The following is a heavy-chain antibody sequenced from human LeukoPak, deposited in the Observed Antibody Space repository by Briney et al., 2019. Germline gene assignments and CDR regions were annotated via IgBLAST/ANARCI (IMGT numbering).Heavy chain of an antibody. J-gene: IGHJ4*02. CDR3: ARGRLYAGFDY. D-gene: IGHD5/OR15-5a*01. V-gene: IGHV3-53*04. Sequence: GGSLRLSCAASGFTVSSNYMSWVRQAPGKGLEWVSVIYSGGSTYYADSVKGRFTISRHNSKSTLYLQMNSLRAEDTAVYYCARGRLYAGFDYWGQGTLVTVSS. CDR1: GFTVSSNY. CDR2: IYSGGST.